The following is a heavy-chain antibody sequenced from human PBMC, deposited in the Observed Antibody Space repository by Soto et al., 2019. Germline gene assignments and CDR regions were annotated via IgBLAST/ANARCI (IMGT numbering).Heavy chain of an antibody. CDR2: INAGNGNT. CDR3: AKESMPEHYGDTLFDY. D-gene: IGHD4-17*01. CDR1: GYTFTSYA. V-gene: IGHV1-3*01. Sequence: ASVKVSCKASGYTFTSYAMHWVRQAPGQRLEWMGWINAGNGNTKYSQKFQGRFTIARDSSQNTVHLQISILRPEDTAVYYCAKESMPEHYGDTLFDYWGQGTRVTVSS. J-gene: IGHJ4*02.